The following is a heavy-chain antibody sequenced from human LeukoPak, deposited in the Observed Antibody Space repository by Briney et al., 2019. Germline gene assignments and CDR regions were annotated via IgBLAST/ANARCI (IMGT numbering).Heavy chain of an antibody. CDR3: AKDRSIVGATCFDY. V-gene: IGHV3-48*03. CDR1: GFTFSSYE. D-gene: IGHD1-26*01. CDR2: ISSSGSTI. J-gene: IGHJ4*02. Sequence: GGSLRLSCAASGFTFSSYEMNWVRQAPGKGLEWVSYISSSGSTIYYADSVKGRFTISRDNSKNTLYLQMNSLRAEDTAVYYCAKDRSIVGATCFDYWGQGTLVTVSS.